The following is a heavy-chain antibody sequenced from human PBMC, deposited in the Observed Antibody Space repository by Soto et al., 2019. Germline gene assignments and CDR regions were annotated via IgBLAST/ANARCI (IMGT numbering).Heavy chain of an antibody. J-gene: IGHJ6*03. CDR1: GGTFSSYT. Sequence: QVQLVQSGAEVKKPGSSVKVSCKASGGTFSSYTISWVRQAPGQGLEWMGRIIPILGIANYAQKFHGRVTITADKSTSTAYMELSSLRSEDTAVYYCAYNGEKGYYYMDVWGKGTTVTVSS. CDR3: AYNGEKGYYYMDV. D-gene: IGHD4-17*01. CDR2: IIPILGIA. V-gene: IGHV1-69*02.